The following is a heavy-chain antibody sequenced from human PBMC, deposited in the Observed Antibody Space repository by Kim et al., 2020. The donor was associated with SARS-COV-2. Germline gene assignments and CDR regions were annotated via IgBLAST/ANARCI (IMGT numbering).Heavy chain of an antibody. Sequence: ASVKVSCKASGYTFTGYYMHWVRQAPGQGLEWMGWINPNSGGTNYAQKFQGRVTMTRDTSISTAYMELSRLRSDDTAVYYCARVRGPGRLFGVVNAFDIWGQGTMVTVSS. V-gene: IGHV1-2*02. CDR3: ARVRGPGRLFGVVNAFDI. CDR1: GYTFTGYY. J-gene: IGHJ3*02. D-gene: IGHD3-3*01. CDR2: INPNSGGT.